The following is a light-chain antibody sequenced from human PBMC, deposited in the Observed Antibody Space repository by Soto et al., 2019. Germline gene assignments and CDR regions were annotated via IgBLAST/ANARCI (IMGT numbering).Light chain of an antibody. CDR1: QSISNW. V-gene: IGKV1-5*03. J-gene: IGKJ1*01. Sequence: EIQMTQSPSTLSASVGDRVTITCRAIQSISNWLAWYQQKPGKVPKLLIYKASSLESGVPSRFSGSGSGTEFTLTISSLQPDDFAPYYCQQYNSYSRPFAQVTKADVK. CDR2: KAS. CDR3: QQYNSYSRP.